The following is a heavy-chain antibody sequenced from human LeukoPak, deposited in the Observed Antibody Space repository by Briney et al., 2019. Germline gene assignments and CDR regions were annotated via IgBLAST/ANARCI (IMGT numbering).Heavy chain of an antibody. CDR2: ISSGSTYT. CDR3: ARVVVAGHGDYVDY. V-gene: IGHV3-11*06. J-gene: IGHJ4*02. CDR1: GFSFSDYY. Sequence: GGSLRLSCAASGFSFSDYYMTWIRQAPRKGLEWISYISSGSTYTKYADSVKGRFTISRDNAKNSLYLQMNSLRAEDTAVFYCARVVVAGHGDYVDYWGQGTLVTVSS. D-gene: IGHD4-17*01.